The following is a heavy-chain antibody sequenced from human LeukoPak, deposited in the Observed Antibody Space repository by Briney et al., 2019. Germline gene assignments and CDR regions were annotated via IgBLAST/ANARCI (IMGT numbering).Heavy chain of an antibody. D-gene: IGHD3-10*01. J-gene: IGHJ5*02. CDR1: GYTFTSYG. Sequence: ASVKVSCKASGYTFTSYGISWVRQAPGQGLEWMGWISAYNGNTNYAQKLQGRVAMTTDTSTSTAYMELGSLRSDDTAVYYCARDSGTTGEVKFDPWGQGTLVTVSS. V-gene: IGHV1-18*01. CDR3: ARDSGTTGEVKFDP. CDR2: ISAYNGNT.